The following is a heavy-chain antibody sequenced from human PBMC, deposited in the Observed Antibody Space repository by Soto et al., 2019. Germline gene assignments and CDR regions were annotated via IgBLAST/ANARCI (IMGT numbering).Heavy chain of an antibody. CDR2: IIPIFGTA. Sequence: SLKVSCKASGGGFSSYPSSWVRQAPGQGLEWMGGIIPIFGTANYAQKFQGRVTITADKSTSTAYMELSSLRSEDTAVYYCARMDIVATTEDYWGQATLVTVYS. CDR1: GGGFSSYP. CDR3: ARMDIVATTEDY. D-gene: IGHD5-12*01. J-gene: IGHJ4*02. V-gene: IGHV1-69*06.